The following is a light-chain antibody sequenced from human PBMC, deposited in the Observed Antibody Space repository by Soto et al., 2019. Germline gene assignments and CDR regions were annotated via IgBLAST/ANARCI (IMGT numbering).Light chain of an antibody. CDR3: KQYKNYWTYT. CDR2: KAS. J-gene: IGKJ2*01. Sequence: DIQMTQSPSTLSASVGDRVTITCRASQSIGSWLAWYQQKPGKAPKLLIYKASNLETGVPSRFSASGSGTDFTLTITSLQPDDFATYYCKQYKNYWTYTFGQGNKLEIK. CDR1: QSIGSW. V-gene: IGKV1-5*03.